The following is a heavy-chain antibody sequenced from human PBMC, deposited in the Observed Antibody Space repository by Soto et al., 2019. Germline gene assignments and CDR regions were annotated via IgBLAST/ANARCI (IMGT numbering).Heavy chain of an antibody. Sequence: SETLSLTCTVSGGSISSYYWSWIRQPPGKGLEWIGYIYYSGSTNYNPSPKSRVTISVDTSKNQFSLKLSSVTAADTAVYYCARYREGYCSSNSCYNGYFDYWGQGTLVTVSS. CDR2: IYYSGST. CDR1: GGSISSYY. CDR3: ARYREGYCSSNSCYNGYFDY. V-gene: IGHV4-59*08. J-gene: IGHJ4*02. D-gene: IGHD2-2*02.